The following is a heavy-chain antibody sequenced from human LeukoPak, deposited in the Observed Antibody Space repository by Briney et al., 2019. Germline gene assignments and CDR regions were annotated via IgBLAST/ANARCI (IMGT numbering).Heavy chain of an antibody. Sequence: PGGSLRLSCAASGFTFSNYAMTWVRQAPGKGLEWVSAVSAGGGSTYYADSVRGRFTISRDNAKNSLYLQMNSLRDEDTAVYYCARNQQLAFYYWGQGTLVTVSS. CDR3: ARNQQLAFYY. D-gene: IGHD6-13*01. V-gene: IGHV3-23*01. J-gene: IGHJ4*02. CDR1: GFTFSNYA. CDR2: VSAGGGST.